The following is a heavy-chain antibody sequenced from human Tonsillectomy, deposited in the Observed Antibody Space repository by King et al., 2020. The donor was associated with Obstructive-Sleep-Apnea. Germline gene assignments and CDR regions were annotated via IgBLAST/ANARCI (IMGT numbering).Heavy chain of an antibody. D-gene: IGHD2-15*01. CDR2: INPSGAST. Sequence: QLVQSGAEVKKPGASVKVSCKASGYTFTSYYMHWVRQAPGQGLEWMGIINPSGASTSYAQKFQGRVTMTRDTSTSTVYMEMSSLGSEDTALYYCASPYPRCSGGRCPYGMDVWGQGTTVTV. CDR1: GYTFTSYY. V-gene: IGHV1-46*01. CDR3: ASPYPRCSGGRCPYGMDV. J-gene: IGHJ6*02.